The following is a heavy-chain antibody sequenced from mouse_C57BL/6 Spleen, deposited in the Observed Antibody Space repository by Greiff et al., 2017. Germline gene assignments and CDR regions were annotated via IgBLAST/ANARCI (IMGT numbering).Heavy chain of an antibody. CDR2: INPNNGGT. CDR1: GYTFTDYN. Sequence: QLQQSGPELVKPGASVKIPCTASGYTFTDYNMDWVKQSHGKSLEWIGDINPNNGGTIYNHKFTGKATLTVDKSSSTADMELRSLTSEETAVYYCAISPYGNFADRGQGTLVTVSA. D-gene: IGHD2-1*01. V-gene: IGHV1-18*01. J-gene: IGHJ3*01. CDR3: AISPYGNFAD.